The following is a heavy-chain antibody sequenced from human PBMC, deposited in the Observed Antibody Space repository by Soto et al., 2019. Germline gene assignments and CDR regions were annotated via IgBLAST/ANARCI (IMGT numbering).Heavy chain of an antibody. J-gene: IGHJ6*02. CDR3: ARFFGANSRLRIAARPLYYYYGMDV. D-gene: IGHD6-6*01. Sequence: QVQLQQWGAGLLKPSETLSLTCAVYGGSFSGYYWGWFRQPPGKGRGGMGEINHGGTTNYNPSLKSRVTISVDTSKNQFSLKLSSVTAADTAVYYCARFFGANSRLRIAARPLYYYYGMDVWGQGTTVTVSS. CDR2: INHGGTT. V-gene: IGHV4-34*01. CDR1: GGSFSGYY.